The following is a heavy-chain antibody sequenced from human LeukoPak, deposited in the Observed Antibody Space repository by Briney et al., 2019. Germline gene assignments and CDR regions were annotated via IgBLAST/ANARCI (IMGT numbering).Heavy chain of an antibody. CDR1: GITLGNFG. D-gene: IGHD3-10*01. V-gene: IGHV3-23*01. CDR2: ISDSGGST. J-gene: IGHJ4*02. CDR3: AKRGVVIRVILVGFHKESYYFDS. Sequence: PGRSLRLSCAVSGITLGNFGMSWVRQGPGKGLVWVAGISDSGGSTNYADHVKGRVTISRDNPKNTLYLQLNSLRAEDPAVYFCAKRGVVIRVILVGFHKESYYFDSWGQGALVTVSS.